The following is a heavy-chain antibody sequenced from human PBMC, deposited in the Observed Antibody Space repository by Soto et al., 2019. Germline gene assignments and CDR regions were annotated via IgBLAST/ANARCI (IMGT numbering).Heavy chain of an antibody. J-gene: IGHJ4*02. D-gene: IGHD6-19*01. CDR1: GFTVSSNY. CDR3: AGWSGTHGIQDALNY. V-gene: IGHV3-53*01. Sequence: GGSLRLSCAASGFTVSSNYMSWVRQAPGKGLEWVSVIYSGGSTYYADSVKGRFTISRDNSKNTLYLQMNSLRAEDTAAYYCAGWSGTHGIQDALNYWGQGSLVTVSS. CDR2: IYSGGST.